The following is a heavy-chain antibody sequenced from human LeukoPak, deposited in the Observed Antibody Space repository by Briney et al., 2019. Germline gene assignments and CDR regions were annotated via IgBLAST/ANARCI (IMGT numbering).Heavy chain of an antibody. CDR3: ARQAGHYGDYYDY. V-gene: IGHV4-39*01. J-gene: IGHJ4*02. CDR2: IYYGGST. D-gene: IGHD4-17*01. CDR1: GGSISSSSYY. Sequence: SETLSLTCTVSGGSISSSSYYWGWIRQSPGKGLEWIGSIYYGGSTCYNPPLKSRVTVSIDTSKNRFSLKLSSVTAADTAVYYCARQAGHYGDYYDYWGQGTLVTVPS.